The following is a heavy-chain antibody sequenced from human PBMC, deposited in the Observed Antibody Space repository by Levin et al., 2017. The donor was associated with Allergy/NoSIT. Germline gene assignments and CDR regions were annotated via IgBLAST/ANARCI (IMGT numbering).Heavy chain of an antibody. CDR1: GFTFSSYA. CDR2: ISASGGTT. D-gene: IGHD6-19*01. Sequence: GGSLRLSCAASGFTFSSYAMSWVRQAPGKGLEWVSGISASGGTTNYADSVKGRFTISRDNSKNTLYLQMDSLRAEDTAVYYCAKRLYSSGARGAFEIWGQGTMVTLSS. J-gene: IGHJ3*02. V-gene: IGHV3-23*01. CDR3: AKRLYSSGARGAFEI.